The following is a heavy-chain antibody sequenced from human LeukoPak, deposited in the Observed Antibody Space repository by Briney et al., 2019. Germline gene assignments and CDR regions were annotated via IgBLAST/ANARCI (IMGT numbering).Heavy chain of an antibody. J-gene: IGHJ6*03. D-gene: IGHD3-10*01. CDR3: ARDLLVRGVTPGYMDV. CDR1: GFTFDDYG. Sequence: PGGSLRLSCAASGFTFDDYGMSWVRQAPGKGLEWVANIKQDGSEKYYVDSVKGRFTISRDNAKNSLYLQMNSLRAEDTAVYYCARDLLVRGVTPGYMDVWGKGTTVTVSS. CDR2: IKQDGSEK. V-gene: IGHV3-7*01.